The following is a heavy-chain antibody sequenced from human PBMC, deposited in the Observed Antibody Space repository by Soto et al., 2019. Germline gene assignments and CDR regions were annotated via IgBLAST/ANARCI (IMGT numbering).Heavy chain of an antibody. J-gene: IGHJ4*02. Sequence: ASVKVSCKASGYTFTSYYMHWVRQAPGQGLEWMGIINPSGGSTSYAQKFQGRVTMTRDTSTSTVYMELSSLRSEDTAVYYCARVYCSGGSCYSIDYWGQGALVTVSS. D-gene: IGHD2-15*01. CDR2: INPSGGST. CDR1: GYTFTSYY. V-gene: IGHV1-46*03. CDR3: ARVYCSGGSCYSIDY.